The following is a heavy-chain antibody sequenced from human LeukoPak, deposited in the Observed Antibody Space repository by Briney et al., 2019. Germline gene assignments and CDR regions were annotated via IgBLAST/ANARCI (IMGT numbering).Heavy chain of an antibody. J-gene: IGHJ5*02. CDR1: GFTFSSYA. Sequence: GGSLRLSCAASGFTFSSYAMSWVRQAPGKGLEWVSAISGSGGSTYYADSVKGRFTISRDSSQNTVYLQMNSLRAEDTAVYYCAREGVNYYDSSGYYAVSWGQGTLVTVSS. D-gene: IGHD3-22*01. CDR2: ISGSGGST. V-gene: IGHV3-23*01. CDR3: AREGVNYYDSSGYYAVS.